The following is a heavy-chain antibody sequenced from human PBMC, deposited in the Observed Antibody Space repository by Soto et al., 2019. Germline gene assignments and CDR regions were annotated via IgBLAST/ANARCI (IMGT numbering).Heavy chain of an antibody. V-gene: IGHV3-48*02. D-gene: IGHD3-16*01. CDR2: ITSKSTTI. CDR3: AREMGACSDSSCYPGPYDS. CDR1: GFAFTSYS. J-gene: IGHJ5*02. Sequence: GGSLRLSCAASGFAFTSYSMNWVRQAPGQGLEWVSYITSKSTTIRYADSVKGRFTVSRDNAKNSLYLQLNSLRDEDTAVYYCAREMGACSDSSCYPGPYDSWGQGTLVTVSS.